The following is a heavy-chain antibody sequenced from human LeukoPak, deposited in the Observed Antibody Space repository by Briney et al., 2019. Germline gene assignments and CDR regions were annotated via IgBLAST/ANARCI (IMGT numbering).Heavy chain of an antibody. CDR2: ISWNSGSI. D-gene: IGHD1-26*01. CDR3: AKARKKWELLYYFDY. J-gene: IGHJ4*02. Sequence: GGSLRLSCAASGFTFDDYAMHWVRQAPGKGLEWVSGISWNSGSIGYADSVKGRFTISRDNAKNPLYLQMNSLRAEDTALYYCAKARKKWELLYYFDYWGQGTLVTVSS. CDR1: GFTFDDYA. V-gene: IGHV3-9*01.